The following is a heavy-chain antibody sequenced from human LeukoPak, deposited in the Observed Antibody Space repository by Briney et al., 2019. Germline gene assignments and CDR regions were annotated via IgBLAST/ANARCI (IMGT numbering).Heavy chain of an antibody. V-gene: IGHV1-69*06. CDR2: IIPIFGTA. Sequence: GASVKVSCKASGYTFTDFAISWVRQAPGQGLEWMGGIIPIFGTANYAQKFQGRVTITADKSTSTAYMELSSLRSEDTAVYYCAKYSLEVGRYFDYWGQGTLVTVSS. D-gene: IGHD1-26*01. CDR3: AKYSLEVGRYFDY. CDR1: GYTFTDFA. J-gene: IGHJ4*02.